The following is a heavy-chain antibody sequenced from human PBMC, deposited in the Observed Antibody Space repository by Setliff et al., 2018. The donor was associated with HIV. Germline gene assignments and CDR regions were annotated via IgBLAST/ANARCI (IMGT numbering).Heavy chain of an antibody. D-gene: IGHD2-8*01. Sequence: SETLSLTCAVSGYSISSGYYWGWIRQPAGKGLEWIGRIYTSGSTNYNPSLKSRVTISVDTSKNLFSLRLSSVTAADTGVYYCATRRFVTGLMTSSGAFEMWGQGTMVTVSS. V-gene: IGHV4-38-2*01. CDR1: GYSISSGYY. CDR3: ATRRFVTGLMTSSGAFEM. J-gene: IGHJ3*02. CDR2: IYTSGST.